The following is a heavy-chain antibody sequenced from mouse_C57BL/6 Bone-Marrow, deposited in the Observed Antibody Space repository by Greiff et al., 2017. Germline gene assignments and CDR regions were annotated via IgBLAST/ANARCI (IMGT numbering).Heavy chain of an antibody. V-gene: IGHV5-6*01. CDR1: GFTFSSYG. D-gene: IGHD1-1*01. CDR3: ARRGYYGLDY. Sequence: EVQGVESGGDLVKPGGSLKLSCAASGFTFSSYGMSWVRQTPDKRLEWVATISSGGSYTYYPDSVKGRFTISSDNAKNTLYLQMSSLKSEDTAMYYCARRGYYGLDYWGQGTTLTVSS. CDR2: ISSGGSYT. J-gene: IGHJ2*01.